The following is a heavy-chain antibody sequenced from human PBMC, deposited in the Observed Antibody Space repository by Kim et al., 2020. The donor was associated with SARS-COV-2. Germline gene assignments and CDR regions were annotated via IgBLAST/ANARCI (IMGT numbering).Heavy chain of an antibody. D-gene: IGHD5-18*01. CDR2: ISGSGDST. CDR1: GFTFSSYA. Sequence: GGSLRLSCAASGFTFSSYAMSWVRRAPGKGLEWVSGISGSGDSTNYADSVKGRFTISRDNSKNTLYLQMNSLRADDTAVYYCAKLVGFEVQGYSYGDYWGQGTLVTLSS. CDR3: AKLVGFEVQGYSYGDY. V-gene: IGHV3-23*01. J-gene: IGHJ4*02.